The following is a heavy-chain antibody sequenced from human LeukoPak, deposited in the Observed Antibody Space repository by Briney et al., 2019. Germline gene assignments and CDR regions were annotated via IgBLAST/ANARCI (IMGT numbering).Heavy chain of an antibody. CDR1: EFTFSSYW. D-gene: IGHD6-13*01. Sequence: GGSLRLSCAASEFTFSSYWMSWVRQAPGKGLEWVANIKQDGSEKYYVDSVRGRFTISRDNAKSSLYPQMNSLRVEDTAVYYCAREISSWYRTEGRFDPWGQGTLVTVSS. CDR3: AREISSWYRTEGRFDP. V-gene: IGHV3-7*01. CDR2: IKQDGSEK. J-gene: IGHJ5*02.